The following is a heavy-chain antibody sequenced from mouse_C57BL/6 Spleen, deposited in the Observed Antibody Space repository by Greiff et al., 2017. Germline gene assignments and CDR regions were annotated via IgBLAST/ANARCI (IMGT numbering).Heavy chain of an antibody. J-gene: IGHJ2*01. D-gene: IGHD1-1*01. Sequence: VQLQQPGAELVMPGASVKLSCKASGYTFTSYWMHWVKQRPGQGLEWIGEIDPSDSYTNYNQKFKGKSTLTIDKSSSTAYMQLSSLTSEDSAVYYCARSAYGSSVDYWGQGTTLTVSS. CDR2: IDPSDSYT. CDR3: ARSAYGSSVDY. V-gene: IGHV1-69*01. CDR1: GYTFTSYW.